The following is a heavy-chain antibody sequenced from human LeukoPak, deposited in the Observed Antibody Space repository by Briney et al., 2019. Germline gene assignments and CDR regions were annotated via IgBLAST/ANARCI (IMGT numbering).Heavy chain of an antibody. D-gene: IGHD2-2*01. CDR2: ISKSGRII. CDR3: ARELVEPAALEFDP. Sequence: GGSLRLSCAASGFTFTNYEMNWVRQAPGKGLEWISYISKSGRIIYYADSVKGRFINSRDDAKNSVYLQMNSLRAEDTAHYYCARELVEPAALEFDPWGQGTLVTVSS. J-gene: IGHJ5*02. CDR1: GFTFTNYE. V-gene: IGHV3-48*03.